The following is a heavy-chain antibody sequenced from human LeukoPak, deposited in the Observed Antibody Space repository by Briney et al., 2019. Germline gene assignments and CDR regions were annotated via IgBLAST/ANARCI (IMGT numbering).Heavy chain of an antibody. CDR1: GGSFSGYY. CDR2: INHSGST. CDR3: AREVGYSYGHYYYMDV. V-gene: IGHV4-34*01. D-gene: IGHD5-18*01. Sequence: SETLSLTCAVYGGSFSGYYWSWIRQPPGKGLEWIGEINHSGSTNYNPSLKSRVTISVDTSKNQFSLKLSSVTAADTAVYYCAREVGYSYGHYYYMDVWGKGTTVTVSS. J-gene: IGHJ6*03.